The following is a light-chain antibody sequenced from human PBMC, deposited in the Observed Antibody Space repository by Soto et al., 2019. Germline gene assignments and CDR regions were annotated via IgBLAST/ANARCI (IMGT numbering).Light chain of an antibody. V-gene: IGKV3-20*01. J-gene: IGKJ1*01. CDR3: QQYGGSPRT. CDR2: DAS. CDR1: QSVSSIF. Sequence: EIVLTQSPGTLSLSPGERATLSCRASQSVSSIFLAWYQQKRGQAPRLLIHDASSRATGIPGRFSGSGSGTDFTLTISRLEPEDFAVYYCQQYGGSPRTFGQGTKVEVK.